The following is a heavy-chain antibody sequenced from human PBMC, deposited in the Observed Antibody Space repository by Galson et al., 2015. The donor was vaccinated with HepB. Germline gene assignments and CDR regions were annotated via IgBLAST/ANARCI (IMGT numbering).Heavy chain of an antibody. V-gene: IGHV3-23*01. CDR1: GFTFSSYA. D-gene: IGHD3-3*01. J-gene: IGHJ4*02. Sequence: SLRPSCAASGFTFSSYALSWVRQAPGKGLDWVSAISGGGDGTYYADSVKGRFTISRDNSNNILYLQMSSLRAEDTAVYYSAKEAILNKDFWSGYQDWGQGTRGTISS. CDR3: AKEAILNKDFWSGYQD. CDR2: ISGGGDGT.